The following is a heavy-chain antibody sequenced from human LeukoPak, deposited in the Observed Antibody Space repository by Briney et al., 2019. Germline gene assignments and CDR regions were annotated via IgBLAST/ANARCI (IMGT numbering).Heavy chain of an antibody. CDR1: EFTFNTYS. J-gene: IGHJ4*02. D-gene: IGHD3-10*01. CDR3: ARDTKSRGLAPDYFDY. CDR2: ISSSGSTI. V-gene: IGHV3-48*04. Sequence: GGSLRLSCAASEFTFNTYSMNWVRQAPGKGLEWASYISSSGSTIYYADSVKGRSTISRDNAKSSMYLQMNSLRAEDTAVYYCARDTKSRGLAPDYFDYWGQGTLVTVSS.